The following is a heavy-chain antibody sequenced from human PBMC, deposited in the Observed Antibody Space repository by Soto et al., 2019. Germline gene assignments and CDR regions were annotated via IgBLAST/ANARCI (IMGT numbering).Heavy chain of an antibody. Sequence: QAQLVQSGAEGKKPGASVRVSCKTSGYPFTDYFIHWVRQAPGQGLEWMGIISLYHHSTSYAQKFPGSLTATADTSTTTVYMDLSSLTSEDSAVYWCARELYSCGGDCPYYMDYWGQGTLVTVSS. J-gene: IGHJ4*02. CDR3: ARELYSCGGDCPYYMDY. D-gene: IGHD2-21*02. CDR2: ISLYHHST. V-gene: IGHV1-46*01. CDR1: GYPFTDYF.